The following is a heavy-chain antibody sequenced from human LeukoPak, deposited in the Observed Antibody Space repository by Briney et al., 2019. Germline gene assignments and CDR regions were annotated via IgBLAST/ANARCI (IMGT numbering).Heavy chain of an antibody. D-gene: IGHD6-6*01. CDR2: IYHSGST. J-gene: IGHJ5*02. Sequence: SETLSLTCTVSGGSISSGGYYWSWIRQPPGKGLEWIGYIYHSGSTYYNPSLKSRVTISVDTSKSQFSLKLSSVTAADTAVYYCARESIAARNWFDPWGQGTLVTVSS. CDR3: ARESIAARNWFDP. CDR1: GGSISSGGYY. V-gene: IGHV4-30-2*01.